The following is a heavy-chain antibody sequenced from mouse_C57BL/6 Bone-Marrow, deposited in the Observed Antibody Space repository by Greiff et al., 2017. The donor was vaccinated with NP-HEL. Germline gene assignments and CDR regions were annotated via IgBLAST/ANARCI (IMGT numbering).Heavy chain of an antibody. CDR1: GYTFTDYY. Sequence: VQLQQSGPELVKPGASVKISCKASGYTFTDYYMNWVKQSHGKSLEWIGDINPNNGGTSYNQKFKGKATLTVDKSSSTAYMELRSLTSEDSAVYYCARRRQRRTPWFAYWGQGTLVTVSA. J-gene: IGHJ3*01. CDR2: INPNNGGT. D-gene: IGHD3-2*02. V-gene: IGHV1-26*01. CDR3: ARRRQRRTPWFAY.